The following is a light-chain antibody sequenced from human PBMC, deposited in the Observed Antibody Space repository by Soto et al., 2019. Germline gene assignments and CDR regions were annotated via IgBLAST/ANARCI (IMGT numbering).Light chain of an antibody. J-gene: IGLJ2*01. V-gene: IGLV1-47*02. CDR1: SSNIGGTNY. CDR2: SNN. CDR3: ASWDDRLGAVI. Sequence: QSVLTQPPSASGTPGQQVFISCSGSSSNIGGTNYAYWYQQLPGAAPKRLIHSNNLRPSGVPERISGSKFGTAASLAISGLRSEYEAVYYGASWDDRLGAVIFGGGTKVTVL.